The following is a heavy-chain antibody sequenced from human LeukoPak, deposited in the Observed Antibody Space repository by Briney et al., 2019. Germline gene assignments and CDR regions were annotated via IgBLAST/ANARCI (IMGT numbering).Heavy chain of an antibody. D-gene: IGHD5-12*01. V-gene: IGHV3-23*01. Sequence: PGGSLRLSCAASGFTFSSYAMSWVRQAPGKGLEWVSAISGSGGSTYYADSVKGQFTISRDNSKNTLYLQMNSLRAEDTAVYYCAKDSKWRIAYFDYWGQGTLVTVSS. CDR3: AKDSKWRIAYFDY. J-gene: IGHJ4*02. CDR1: GFTFSSYA. CDR2: ISGSGGST.